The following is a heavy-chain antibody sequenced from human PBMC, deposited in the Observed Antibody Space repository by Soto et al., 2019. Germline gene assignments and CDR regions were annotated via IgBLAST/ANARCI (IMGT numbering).Heavy chain of an antibody. CDR2: ISGSGGST. J-gene: IGHJ6*02. D-gene: IGHD6-13*01. CDR1: GFTFSSYA. Sequence: GGSLRLSCAASGFTFSSYAMSWVRQAPGKGLEWVSAISGSGGSTYYADSVKGRFTISRDNSKNTLYLQMDNLRAEDTAVYYCARNSSPGGMDVWGQGTTVTVSS. CDR3: ARNSSPGGMDV. V-gene: IGHV3-23*01.